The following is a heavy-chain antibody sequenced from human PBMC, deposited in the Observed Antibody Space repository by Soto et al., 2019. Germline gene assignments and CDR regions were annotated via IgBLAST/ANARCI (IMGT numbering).Heavy chain of an antibody. J-gene: IGHJ5*02. Sequence: SETLSLTCTVSGGSISSYYWGWIRQPPGKGLEWIGYIYYSDSANYNPSLKSRVIISDDTSKNQFALRLSSVTAADTAVYYCVRAYYDTFGYSLDPWGQGTLVTVSS. CDR1: GGSISSYY. V-gene: IGHV4-59*01. D-gene: IGHD3-22*01. CDR3: VRAYYDTFGYSLDP. CDR2: IYYSDSA.